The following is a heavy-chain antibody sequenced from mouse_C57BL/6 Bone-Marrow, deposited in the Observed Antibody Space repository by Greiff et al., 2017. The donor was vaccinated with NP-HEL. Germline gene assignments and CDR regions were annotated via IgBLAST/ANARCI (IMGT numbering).Heavy chain of an antibody. CDR2: ISDGGSYT. D-gene: IGHD1-1*01. J-gene: IGHJ4*01. CDR1: GFTFSSYA. Sequence: EVKLVESGGGLVKPGGSLKLSCAASGFTFSSYAMSWVRQTPEKRLEWVATISDGGSYTYYPDNVKGRFTISRDHAKNNLYLQMSHLKSEDTAMYYCARERGLPRLYAMDYWGQGTSVTVSS. CDR3: ARERGLPRLYAMDY. V-gene: IGHV5-4*01.